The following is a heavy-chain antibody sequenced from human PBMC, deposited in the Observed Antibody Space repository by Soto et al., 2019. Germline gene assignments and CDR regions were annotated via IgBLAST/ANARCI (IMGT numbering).Heavy chain of an antibody. J-gene: IGHJ4*02. CDR2: ISWNSGSI. CDR1: GFTFDDYA. D-gene: IGHD3-10*01. Sequence: PGGSLRLSCAASGFTFDDYAMHWVRQAPGKGLEWVSGISWNSGSIGYADSVKGRFTISRDNAKNSLYLQMNSLRAEDTALYYCAKDVYGSGSYRIMDYWGQGTLVTVSS. V-gene: IGHV3-9*01. CDR3: AKDVYGSGSYRIMDY.